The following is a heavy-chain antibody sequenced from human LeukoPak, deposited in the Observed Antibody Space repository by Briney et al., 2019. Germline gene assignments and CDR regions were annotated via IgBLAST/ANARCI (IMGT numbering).Heavy chain of an antibody. Sequence: GSLRLSCAASGFTFSSYAIYWVRQAPGKGLEWVSGIFGSGGSTHYADSVKGRFTISRDNSKNTVYLQMNSLRAEDTAVYYCAKTTTGYSSGRFPGWPVDYWGQGTQVTVSS. V-gene: IGHV3-23*01. CDR1: GFTFSSYA. CDR3: AKTTTGYSSGRFPGWPVDY. D-gene: IGHD6-19*01. J-gene: IGHJ4*02. CDR2: IFGSGGST.